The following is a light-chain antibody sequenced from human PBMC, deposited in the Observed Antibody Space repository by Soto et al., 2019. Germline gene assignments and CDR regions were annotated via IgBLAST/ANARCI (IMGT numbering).Light chain of an antibody. CDR3: QQSYSAPLT. J-gene: IGKJ4*01. CDR1: QSISNY. Sequence: DIQMTQSPSSLSASVGDRVTITCRASQSISNYLNWYQQKPGKAPKLLIYAASSLQSGVPSRFSGSGSGTDFTLTISSLQPEDFATYYFQQSYSAPLTFGGGTKVDIK. V-gene: IGKV1-39*01. CDR2: AAS.